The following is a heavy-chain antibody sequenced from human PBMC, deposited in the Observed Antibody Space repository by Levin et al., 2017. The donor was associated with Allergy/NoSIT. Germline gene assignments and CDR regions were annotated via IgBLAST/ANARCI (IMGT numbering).Heavy chain of an antibody. CDR1: GFTFSDAW. Sequence: PGGSLRLSCAASGFTFSDAWMTWVRQAPGKGLEWVGRFKRKADGGTTDYAAPVQGRFTISRDDSQNTLYLQMNSLKTEDTAVYYCTTGYCGSASCAPGAYWGQGTLVTVSS. CDR3: TTGYCGSASCAPGAY. V-gene: IGHV3-15*01. CDR2: FKRKADGGTT. D-gene: IGHD2-2*01. J-gene: IGHJ4*02.